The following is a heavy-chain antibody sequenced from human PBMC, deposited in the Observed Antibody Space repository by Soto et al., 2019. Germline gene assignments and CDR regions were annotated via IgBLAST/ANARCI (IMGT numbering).Heavy chain of an antibody. Sequence: GGSLRLSCAASGFTFSNYWMHWVRQAPGKGLVWVSRIDNDGSTTIYSGSVKGRFTISRDDSKSIAYLQMNSLKTEDTAVYYCTRGKYYDNLYYGMDVWGQGTTVTVSS. CDR3: TRGKYYDNLYYGMDV. CDR1: GFTFSNYW. CDR2: IDNDGSTT. J-gene: IGHJ6*02. D-gene: IGHD3-9*01. V-gene: IGHV3-74*01.